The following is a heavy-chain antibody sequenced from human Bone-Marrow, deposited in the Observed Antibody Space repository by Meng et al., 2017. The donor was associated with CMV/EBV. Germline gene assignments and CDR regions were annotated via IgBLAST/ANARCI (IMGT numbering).Heavy chain of an antibody. D-gene: IGHD2-2*01. CDR3: ARGVPAAIQSDAFDI. CDR1: GFTFSSYW. Sequence: GESLKISCAASGFTFSSYWMSWVRQAPGKGLEWVANIKQDGSEKYYVDSVKGRFTISRDNAKNSLYLQMNSLRAEDTAVYYCARGVPAAIQSDAFDIWGRGTMVTVSS. V-gene: IGHV3-7*01. J-gene: IGHJ3*02. CDR2: IKQDGSEK.